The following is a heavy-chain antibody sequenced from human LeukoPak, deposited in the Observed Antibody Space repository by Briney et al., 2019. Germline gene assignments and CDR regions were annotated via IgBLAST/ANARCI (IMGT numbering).Heavy chain of an antibody. CDR1: GYSISSGYY. CDR3: AREDRWLQLGAFVFDY. J-gene: IGHJ4*02. Sequence: PSETLSLTCTVSGYSISSGYYWSWIRQPPGKGLEWIGYIYYSGSTNYNPSLKSRVTISVDTSKNQFSLKLSSVTAADTAVYYCAREDRWLQLGAFVFDYWGQGTLVTVSS. V-gene: IGHV4-61*01. CDR2: IYYSGST. D-gene: IGHD5-24*01.